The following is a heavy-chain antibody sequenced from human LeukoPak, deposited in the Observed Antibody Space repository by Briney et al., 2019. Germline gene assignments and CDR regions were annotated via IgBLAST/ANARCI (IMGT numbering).Heavy chain of an antibody. CDR2: ISHSGST. D-gene: IGHD3-16*02. V-gene: IGHV4-38-2*02. J-gene: IGHJ4*02. Sequence: LETLSLTCSVTDYPISSGYFWGWIRQPPQKGLEWIATISHSGSTYFNPSLKSRVIVSIDASKNQFSLNLTSVTAADTAVYYCAREHCAGGYCYFLDYWGQGTLVTVSS. CDR3: AREHCAGGYCYFLDY. CDR1: DYPISSGYF.